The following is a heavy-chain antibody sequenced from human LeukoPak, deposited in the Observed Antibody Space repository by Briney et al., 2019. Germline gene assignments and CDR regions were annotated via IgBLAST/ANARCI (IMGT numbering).Heavy chain of an antibody. Sequence: GGSLRLSCAASGFTFSSYAMHWVRQAPGKGLEWVAVISYDGSNKYYADSVKGRFTISRDNSKNTPYLQMNSLRAEDTAVYYCARDYEVSFDYWGQGTLVTVSS. D-gene: IGHD3-16*01. V-gene: IGHV3-30-3*01. CDR3: ARDYEVSFDY. CDR1: GFTFSSYA. CDR2: ISYDGSNK. J-gene: IGHJ4*02.